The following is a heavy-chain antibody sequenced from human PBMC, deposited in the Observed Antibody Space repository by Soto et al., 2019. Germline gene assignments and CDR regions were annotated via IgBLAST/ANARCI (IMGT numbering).Heavy chain of an antibody. D-gene: IGHD4-17*01. J-gene: IGHJ6*03. CDR1: GGSISSGGYY. CDR2: IYYSGST. V-gene: IGHV4-31*03. Sequence: SETLSLTCTVSGGSISSGGYYWSWIRQHPGKGLEWIGYIYYSGSTYYNPSLKSRVTISVDTSKNQFSLKLSSVTAADTAVYYCARGMGPDYGDTDYYYYYMDVWGKGTTVTVSS. CDR3: ARGMGPDYGDTDYYYYYMDV.